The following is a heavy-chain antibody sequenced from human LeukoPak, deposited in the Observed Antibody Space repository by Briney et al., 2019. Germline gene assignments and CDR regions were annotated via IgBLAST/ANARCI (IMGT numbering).Heavy chain of an antibody. CDR2: IRNDGSNK. Sequence: GGSLRLSCGASGFTFSRYGMHWVRQAPGKGLEWVAFIRNDGSNKYYADSVKGRFTISRDNSKNTLYLQMNSLRAEDTAVYYSAKDLSYYMDVWGKGTPVTVSS. V-gene: IGHV3-30*02. J-gene: IGHJ6*03. CDR3: AKDLSYYMDV. CDR1: GFTFSRYG.